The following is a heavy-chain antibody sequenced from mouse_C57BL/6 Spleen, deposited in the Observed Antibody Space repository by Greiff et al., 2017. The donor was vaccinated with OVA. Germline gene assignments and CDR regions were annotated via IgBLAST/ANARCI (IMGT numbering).Heavy chain of an antibody. CDR2: IYPGDGDT. V-gene: IGHV1-82*01. Sequence: QVQLQQPGPELVKPGASVKISCKASGYAFSSSWMNWVKQRPGKGLEWIGRIYPGDGDTNYNGKFKGKATLTADKSSSTAYMQLSSLTSEDSAVYFCARLVTTYYAMDYWGQGTSVTVSS. J-gene: IGHJ4*01. CDR3: ARLVTTYYAMDY. D-gene: IGHD2-2*01. CDR1: GYAFSSSW.